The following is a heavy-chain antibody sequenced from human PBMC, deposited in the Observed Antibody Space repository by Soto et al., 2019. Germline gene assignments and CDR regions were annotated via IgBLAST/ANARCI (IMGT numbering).Heavy chain of an antibody. J-gene: IGHJ4*02. V-gene: IGHV3-30*18. CDR1: GFTFSSYA. CDR3: AKVEERWDLTLHYDS. D-gene: IGHD1-26*01. Sequence: SLRLSCAASGFTFSSYAMHWVRQAPGKGLEWVAAISYDGPNQYYGDSVKGRFTISRDNSRNMLYLQMDSLRDEDTALYYCAKVEERWDLTLHYDSWGQGTLVTVS. CDR2: ISYDGPNQ.